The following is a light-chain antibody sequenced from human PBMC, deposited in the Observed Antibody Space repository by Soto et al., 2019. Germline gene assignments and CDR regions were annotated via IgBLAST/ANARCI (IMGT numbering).Light chain of an antibody. J-gene: IGKJ1*01. Sequence: IQLTQSPTTLPASVGDRVTLTCRASESISNWLAWYQQRPGTAPKLLIYHASILETAVPPRFSSNGSGTEFPLTISSLQPGDFATYCCQRYKTYSFGQGSRVEIK. CDR2: HAS. V-gene: IGKV1-5*01. CDR1: ESISNW. CDR3: QRYKTYS.